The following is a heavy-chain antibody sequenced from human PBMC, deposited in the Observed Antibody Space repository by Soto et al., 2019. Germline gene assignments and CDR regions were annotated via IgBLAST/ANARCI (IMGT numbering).Heavy chain of an antibody. D-gene: IGHD6-6*01. CDR3: ARCEHRSSPYYYYYYMDV. V-gene: IGHV4-31*03. CDR1: GGSISSGGYY. Sequence: PSETLSLTCTVSGGSISSGGYYWSWIRQHPGKGLEWIGYIYYSGSTYYNPSLKSRVTISVDTSKNQFSLKLSSVTAADTAVYYCARCEHRSSPYYYYYYMDVWGKGTTVTVSS. J-gene: IGHJ6*03. CDR2: IYYSGST.